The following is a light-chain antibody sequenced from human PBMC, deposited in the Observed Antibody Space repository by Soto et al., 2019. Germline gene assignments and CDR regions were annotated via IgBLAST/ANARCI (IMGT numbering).Light chain of an antibody. CDR1: QSVNSNS. Sequence: EFVLTQSPYTLSLSPGERATLSCRASQSVNSNSLAWYQQKPGQAPRLLIYAASTRAAAVPDRFTGSGSGTDFALTISRLEPEDFGVYYCQQYGDSPLTSGPGTKVDI. CDR2: AAS. CDR3: QQYGDSPLT. V-gene: IGKV3-20*01. J-gene: IGKJ3*01.